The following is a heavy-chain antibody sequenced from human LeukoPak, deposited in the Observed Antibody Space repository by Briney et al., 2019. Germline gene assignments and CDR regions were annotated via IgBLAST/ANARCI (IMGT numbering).Heavy chain of an antibody. J-gene: IGHJ3*02. CDR1: GFNFSRYW. D-gene: IGHD6-13*01. CDR3: ARVPQRSSSWYFKRSNDAFDI. Sequence: PGGSLRLSCAASGFNFSRYWMSWVRQAPGKGLEWVANINQDGSEKYYVDSVKGRFTISRDNAKNTLYLQMNSLRAEDTAVYYCARVPQRSSSWYFKRSNDAFDIWGQGTMVTVSS. CDR2: INQDGSEK. V-gene: IGHV3-7*01.